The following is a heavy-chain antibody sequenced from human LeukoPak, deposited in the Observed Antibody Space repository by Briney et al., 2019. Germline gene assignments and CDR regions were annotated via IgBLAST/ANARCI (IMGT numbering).Heavy chain of an antibody. CDR3: ARGGYRFGPNY. Sequence: SGGSLRLSCVASGFTFGTYWMNWVRQSPGKGLEWLATIKEDGSEKYYMDSVKGRFTISRDNAKRSLYLQMNCVRVEDTAVYYCARGGYRFGPNYWGQGTLVSVSS. J-gene: IGHJ4*02. CDR1: GFTFGTYW. D-gene: IGHD5-18*01. CDR2: IKEDGSEK. V-gene: IGHV3-7*03.